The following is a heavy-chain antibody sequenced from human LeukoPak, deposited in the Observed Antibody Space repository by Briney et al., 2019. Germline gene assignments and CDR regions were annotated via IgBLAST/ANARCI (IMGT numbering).Heavy chain of an antibody. CDR2: ISSSSSYI. D-gene: IGHD6-13*01. V-gene: IGHV3-21*01. CDR3: ARHWYSSSWYGGYYYYYGMDV. Sequence: KAGGSLRLSCAASGFTFSSYSMNWVRQAPGKGLEWASSISSSSSYIYYADSVKGRFTISRDNAKNSLYLQMNSLRAEDTAVYYCARHWYSSSWYGGYYYYYGMDVWGQGTTVTVSS. J-gene: IGHJ6*02. CDR1: GFTFSSYS.